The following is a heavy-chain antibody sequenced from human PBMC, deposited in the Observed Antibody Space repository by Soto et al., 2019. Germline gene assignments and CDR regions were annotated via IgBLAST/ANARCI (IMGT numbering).Heavy chain of an antibody. CDR1: GYSFTSYW. D-gene: IGHD2-2*01. V-gene: IGHV5-51*01. CDR2: IYPYDSDT. J-gene: IGHJ4*01. Sequence: GESLKISCKTSGYSFTSYWIGWVRQMPGKGMEWMGNIYPYDSDTRYSPSFQGQVTISADTSITTAYLQWSGLRASDTAMYFCARHLVGSTRGNFDYWGQGTLVTAPQ. CDR3: ARHLVGSTRGNFDY.